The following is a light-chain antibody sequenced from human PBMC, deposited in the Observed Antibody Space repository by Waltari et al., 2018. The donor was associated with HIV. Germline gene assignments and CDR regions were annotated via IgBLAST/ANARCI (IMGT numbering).Light chain of an antibody. V-gene: IGKV4-1*01. J-gene: IGKJ2*01. CDR2: WSS. CDR1: QSLFYTSDNKNS. CDR3: QQYFSVPYT. Sequence: DVVMTQSPDSLAVSLGERATLNCKSNQSLFYTSDNKNSLAWYQQNAGQRPRLLIYWSSTRASGVPDRFSGSGSETDFTLTITSLQAEDVAIYFCQQYFSVPYTFGQGTKLEIK.